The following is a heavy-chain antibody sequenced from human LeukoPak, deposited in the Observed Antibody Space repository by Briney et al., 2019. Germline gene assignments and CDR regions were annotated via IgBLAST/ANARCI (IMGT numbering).Heavy chain of an antibody. V-gene: IGHV3-30*18. CDR1: GFTFSSYG. Sequence: GGSLRLSCEASGFTFSSYGMHWVRQAPGKGLEWVAVISYDGSNKYYADSVKGRFTISRDNSKNTLYLQMNSLRAEDTAVYYCAKDWSSSWLAAIGYYYYGMDVWGQGTTVTVSS. CDR3: AKDWSSSWLAAIGYYYYGMDV. J-gene: IGHJ6*02. D-gene: IGHD6-13*01. CDR2: ISYDGSNK.